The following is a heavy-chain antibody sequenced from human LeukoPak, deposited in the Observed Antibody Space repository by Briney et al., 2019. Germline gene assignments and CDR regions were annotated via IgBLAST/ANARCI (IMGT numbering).Heavy chain of an antibody. CDR2: FSATDGSA. D-gene: IGHD6-13*01. J-gene: IGHJ3*01. CDR3: ARAKIAAAGTGAFDV. V-gene: IGHV3-23*01. Sequence: GGSLRLSCAASGFTFSSYAMSWVRQAPGKGLEWVSAFSATDGSAQYAESVEGRFTISRDNSKNTLFLQMNSLGAEDTAVYYCARAKIAAAGTGAFDVWGQGTLVTVSS. CDR1: GFTFSSYA.